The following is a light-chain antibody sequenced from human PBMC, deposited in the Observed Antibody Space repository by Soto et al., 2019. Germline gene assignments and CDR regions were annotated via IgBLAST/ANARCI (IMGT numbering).Light chain of an antibody. CDR3: QQYGRA. CDR1: QSVSSSY. CDR2: GAS. V-gene: IGKV3-20*01. Sequence: EVVLTQSPGTLSLSPGERDTLSCRASQSVSSSYLAWYQQKPGQAPRLLIYGASTRATGIPDRFSGSGSGTDFTLTIFRLEPEDCAVYYCQQYGRAFGQGTKVDIK. J-gene: IGKJ1*01.